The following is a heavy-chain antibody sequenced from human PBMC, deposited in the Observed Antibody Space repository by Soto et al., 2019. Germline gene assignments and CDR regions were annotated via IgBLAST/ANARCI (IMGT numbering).Heavy chain of an antibody. J-gene: IGHJ5*02. CDR3: ARDNQNIVVSA. D-gene: IGHD5-12*01. CDR2: IWYDGSYT. V-gene: IGHV3-33*01. Sequence: QVQLVESGGGVVQPGRSLRLSCAASGFTLSRYGMHWVRQAPGKGLEWVAFIWYDGSYTYYGDSVKGRFTISRDISKSTLYLEMNSLRGEDTAVYYCARDNQNIVVSAWGQGTLVTVSS. CDR1: GFTLSRYG.